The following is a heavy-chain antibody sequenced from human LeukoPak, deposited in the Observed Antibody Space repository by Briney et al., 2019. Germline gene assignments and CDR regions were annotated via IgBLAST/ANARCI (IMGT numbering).Heavy chain of an antibody. V-gene: IGHV3-48*01. CDR1: GFRFSSYS. CDR3: ARDAIVASSPNWFDP. D-gene: IGHD5-12*01. J-gene: IGHJ5*02. CDR2: ITRGSSTR. Sequence: GGSLRLSCAASGFRFSSYSMHWVRQAPGKGLDWVSSITRGSSTRYYADSVKGRFTISRDDGKTSLYLHMNSLRVDDTAVYFCARDAIVASSPNWFDPWGQGTLVTVSS.